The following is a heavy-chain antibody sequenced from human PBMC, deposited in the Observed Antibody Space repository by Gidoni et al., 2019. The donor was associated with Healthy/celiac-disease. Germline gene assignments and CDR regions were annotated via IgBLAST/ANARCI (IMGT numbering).Heavy chain of an antibody. V-gene: IGHV3-21*01. J-gene: IGHJ5*02. CDR1: GFTFSSYS. CDR2: ISSSSSYI. Sequence: EVQLVESGGGLVKPGGSLRLSCAASGFTFSSYSMNWVRQAPGKGLEWVSSISSSSSYIYYADSVKGRFTISRDNAKNSLYLQMNSLRAEDTAVYYCAPGYSSSWSGWFDPWGQGTLVTVSS. CDR3: APGYSSSWSGWFDP. D-gene: IGHD6-13*01.